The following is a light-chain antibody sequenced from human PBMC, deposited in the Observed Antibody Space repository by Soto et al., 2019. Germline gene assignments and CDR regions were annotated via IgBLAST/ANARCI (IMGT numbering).Light chain of an antibody. J-gene: IGLJ2*01. CDR3: CSYAGITTLV. CDR1: SSDLVTYNL. V-gene: IGLV2-23*01. Sequence: QAVVTQPASVSGSPGQSITISCTGTSSDLVTYNLVSWYQQHPGKVPKLMIYEGSKRPSGVSNRFSGSKSGNTASLTIAGLQAEDEADYYCCSYAGITTLVFGGGTKLTVL. CDR2: EGS.